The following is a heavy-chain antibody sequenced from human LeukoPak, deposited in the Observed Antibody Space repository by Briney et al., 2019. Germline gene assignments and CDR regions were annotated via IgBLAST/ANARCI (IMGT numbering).Heavy chain of an antibody. Sequence: GGSLRLSCAASGFTFSTYTMSWVRQAPGKGLEWVSAISGSGGTTYYGDSVKGRFTISRDNSKNTLYLQVNSLRAEDMAVYYCAKFGVSNGVPAAKGDAFDIWGQGTMVTVSS. V-gene: IGHV3-23*01. CDR2: ISGSGGTT. J-gene: IGHJ3*02. CDR1: GFTFSTYT. CDR3: AKFGVSNGVPAAKGDAFDI. D-gene: IGHD2-2*01.